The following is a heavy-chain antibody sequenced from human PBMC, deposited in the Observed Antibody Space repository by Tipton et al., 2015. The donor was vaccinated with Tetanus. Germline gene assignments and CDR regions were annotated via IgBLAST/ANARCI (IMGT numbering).Heavy chain of an antibody. CDR3: ARLSYDILTGYHYDC. Sequence: LRLSCTVSGGSISSYYWSWIRQPPGKGLEWIGYIYYSGSTNYNPSPKSRVTITVDTSKNQFSLKLSYVTAADTDVYYCARLSYDILTGYHYDCWGQGTLVTVSS. J-gene: IGHJ4*02. D-gene: IGHD3-9*01. CDR1: GGSISSYY. CDR2: IYYSGST. V-gene: IGHV4-59*08.